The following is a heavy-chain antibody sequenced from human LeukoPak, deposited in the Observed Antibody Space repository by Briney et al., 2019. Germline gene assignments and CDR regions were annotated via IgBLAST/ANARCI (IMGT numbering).Heavy chain of an antibody. J-gene: IGHJ6*03. CDR1: GGSISSYY. V-gene: IGHV4-59*01. D-gene: IGHD4-17*01. CDR3: ARVHGDYGYYYYYMDV. Sequence: PSETLSLTCTVSGGSISSYYWSWIRQPPGKGLEWIGYIYYSGSTNYNPSLKSRVTISVDTSKNQFSLKLSSVTAADTAVYYCARVHGDYGYYYYYMDVWGKGTTVTISS. CDR2: IYYSGST.